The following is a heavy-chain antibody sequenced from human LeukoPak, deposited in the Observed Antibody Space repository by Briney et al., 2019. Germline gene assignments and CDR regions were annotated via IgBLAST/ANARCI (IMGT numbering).Heavy chain of an antibody. D-gene: IGHD6-19*01. CDR1: GYTFTSYG. J-gene: IGHJ3*02. CDR2: ISAYNGNT. V-gene: IGHV1-18*01. Sequence: ASVKVSCKAFGYTFTSYGISWVRQAPGQGLEWMGWISAYNGNTNYAQKLQGRGTMTTDTSTSTDYMELRSLRSDDTAVYYCARDSPLQKYSSGQGGRDAFDIWGQGTMVTVSS. CDR3: ARDSPLQKYSSGQGGRDAFDI.